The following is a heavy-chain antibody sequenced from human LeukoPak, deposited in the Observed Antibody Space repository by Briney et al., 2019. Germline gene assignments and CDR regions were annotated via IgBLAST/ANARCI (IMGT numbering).Heavy chain of an antibody. CDR1: GGSLSGYY. J-gene: IGHJ4*02. CDR2: IYYSGSA. V-gene: IGHV4-59*08. D-gene: IGHD6-19*01. Sequence: PSETLSLTCTVSGGSLSGYYWRWIRQPPGKGLEWIGYIYYSGSADYNPYPKSRVTISVATSKNQFSLKLSSVPAADTAVYYCAGGLYSSGWLFDYWGQGTLVTVAS. CDR3: AGGLYSSGWLFDY.